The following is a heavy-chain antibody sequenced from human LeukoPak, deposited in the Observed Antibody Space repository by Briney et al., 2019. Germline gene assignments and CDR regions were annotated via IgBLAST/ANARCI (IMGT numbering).Heavy chain of an antibody. V-gene: IGHV4-59*01. CDR3: ASSAPYCSGGSCYGY. CDR2: IYYSGST. CDR1: GGSISSYY. J-gene: IGHJ4*02. D-gene: IGHD2-15*01. Sequence: SETLSLTCTVSGGSISSYYWSWIRQPPGKGLEWIGYIYYSGSTNYNPSLKGRVTISVDTSKSQFSLKLSSVTAADTAVYYCASSAPYCSGGSCYGYWGQGTLVTVSS.